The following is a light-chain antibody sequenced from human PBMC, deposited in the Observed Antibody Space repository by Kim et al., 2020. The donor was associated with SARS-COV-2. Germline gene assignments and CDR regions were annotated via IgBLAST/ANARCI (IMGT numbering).Light chain of an antibody. CDR3: QQGNSFPFT. CDR1: QDISSW. J-gene: IGKJ3*01. Sequence: DIQMTQSPSSVSASVGDRVTITCRASQDISSWLAWYQQKPGKAPKLLIHSASSLQYGVPSRFSGSGFGTDFTLTISSLQPEDFATYYCQQGNSFPFTFGPGTKLEI. V-gene: IGKV1-12*01. CDR2: SAS.